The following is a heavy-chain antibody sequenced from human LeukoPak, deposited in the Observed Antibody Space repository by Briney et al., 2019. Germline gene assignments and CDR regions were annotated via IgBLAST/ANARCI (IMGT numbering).Heavy chain of an antibody. J-gene: IGHJ5*02. CDR2: IYHSGST. V-gene: IGHV4-38-2*02. CDR3: ARGGSGMVGFDP. Sequence: PSETLSLTCTVSGYSISSGYYWGWIRQPPGKGLEWIGSIYHSGSTYYNPSLKSRVTISVDTSKNQFSLKLSSVTAADTAVYYCARGGSGMVGFDPWGQGTLVTVSS. CDR1: GYSISSGYY. D-gene: IGHD3-10*01.